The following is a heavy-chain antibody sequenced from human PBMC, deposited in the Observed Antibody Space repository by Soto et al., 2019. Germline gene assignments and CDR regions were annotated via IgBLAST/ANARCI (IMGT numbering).Heavy chain of an antibody. D-gene: IGHD3-10*01. Sequence: GSRRLSCAVSGFTFSRYAFSLVRQAPGKGLEWVSYISPGDDTIHYSDSVKGRFTISRDNAKNSLYLQMNNLRVEDSALYYWAREGDGNYFYFDVWGQGTRVSVPS. CDR1: GFTFSRYA. CDR2: ISPGDDTI. CDR3: AREGDGNYFYFDV. J-gene: IGHJ4*02. V-gene: IGHV3-48*04.